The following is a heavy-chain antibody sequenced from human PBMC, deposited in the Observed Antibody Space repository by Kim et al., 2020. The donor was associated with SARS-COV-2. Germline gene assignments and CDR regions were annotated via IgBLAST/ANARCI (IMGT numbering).Heavy chain of an antibody. V-gene: IGHV3-23*01. CDR3: ASHEGKPYSSSSVGFFDY. D-gene: IGHD6-6*01. Sequence: KGRFTISRDNAKNTLYLQRNSLRAEDTAVYYCASHEGKPYSSSSVGFFDYWGQGTLVTVSS. J-gene: IGHJ4*02.